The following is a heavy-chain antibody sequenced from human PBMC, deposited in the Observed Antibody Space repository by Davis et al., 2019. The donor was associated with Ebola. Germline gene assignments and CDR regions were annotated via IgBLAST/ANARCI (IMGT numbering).Heavy chain of an antibody. Sequence: PGGSLRLSCAASGFTFSSYAMTWARQAPGKGLEWVSAITSSGGSTYYADSVKGRFTISRDNSKNTLYLQMNSLRAEDTAVYYCAKGTAAAGIENWFDPWGQGTLVTVSS. D-gene: IGHD6-13*01. V-gene: IGHV3-23*01. CDR1: GFTFSSYA. CDR2: ITSSGGST. J-gene: IGHJ5*02. CDR3: AKGTAAAGIENWFDP.